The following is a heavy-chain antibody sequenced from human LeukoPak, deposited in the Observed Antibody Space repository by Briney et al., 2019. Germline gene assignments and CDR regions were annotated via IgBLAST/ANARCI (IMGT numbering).Heavy chain of an antibody. Sequence: GASVKVSCKASGYTFTSYGISWVRQAPGQGLEWMGWINTNTGNPTYAQGFTGRFVFSLDTSVSTAYLQISSLKAEDTAVYYCARGSSSWPESTDYWGQGTLVAVSS. CDR2: INTNTGNP. J-gene: IGHJ4*02. V-gene: IGHV7-4-1*02. CDR3: ARGSSSWPESTDY. D-gene: IGHD6-13*01. CDR1: GYTFTSYG.